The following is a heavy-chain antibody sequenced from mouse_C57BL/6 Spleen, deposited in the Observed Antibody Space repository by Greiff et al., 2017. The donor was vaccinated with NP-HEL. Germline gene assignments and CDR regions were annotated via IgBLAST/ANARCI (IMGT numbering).Heavy chain of an antibody. V-gene: IGHV2-9-1*01. CDR3: ARNRGYYYGSSLDYYAMDY. CDR1: GFSLTSYA. J-gene: IGHJ4*01. Sequence: VQLVESGPGLVAPSQSLSITCTVSGFSLTSYAISWVRQPPGKGLEWLGVIWTGGGTNYNSALKSRLCISKDNSKSQVFLKMNSLQTDDTARYYCARNRGYYYGSSLDYYAMDYWGQGTSVTVSS. D-gene: IGHD1-1*01. CDR2: IWTGGGT.